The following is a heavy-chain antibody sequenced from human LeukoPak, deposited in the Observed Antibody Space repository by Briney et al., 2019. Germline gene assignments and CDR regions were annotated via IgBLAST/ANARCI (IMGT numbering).Heavy chain of an antibody. V-gene: IGHV1-69*05. CDR2: IIPIFGTA. J-gene: IGHJ4*02. Sequence: SVKVSCKASGYTFTGYYMHWVRQAPGQGLEWMGGIIPIFGTANYAQKFQGRVTITTDESTSTAYMELSSLRSEDTAVYYCARESSSWTAPFDYWGQGTLVTVSS. D-gene: IGHD6-13*01. CDR1: GYTFTGYY. CDR3: ARESSSWTAPFDY.